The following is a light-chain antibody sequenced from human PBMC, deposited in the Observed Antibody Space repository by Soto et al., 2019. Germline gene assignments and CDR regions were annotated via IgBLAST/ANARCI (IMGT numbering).Light chain of an antibody. V-gene: IGLV2-14*01. CDR2: EVS. J-gene: IGLJ3*02. Sequence: QPVLTQPASVSGSPGQSITISCTGTSSDVGGYNYVSWYQQHPGKAPKLMIYEVSNRPSGVSNRFSGSKSGNTASLTISGLQAEDEADYYCRSYTSSSTRVFGGGTKLTVL. CDR3: RSYTSSSTRV. CDR1: SSDVGGYNY.